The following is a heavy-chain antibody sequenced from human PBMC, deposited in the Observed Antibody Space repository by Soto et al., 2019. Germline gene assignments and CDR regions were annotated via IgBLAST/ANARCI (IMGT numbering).Heavy chain of an antibody. J-gene: IGHJ3*02. CDR3: ARDGYSERSDGFDI. CDR2: ISYDGKNE. Sequence: QVQLVESGGGVVQPGRSLRLSCAASGFTLSAYTMHWVRQPPGKGLEWVAVISYDGKNERYTDPVKGRFTVSRDNSKSTVYLQMNSLKSEDTALYYCARDGYSERSDGFDIWGQGTMVTVSS. CDR1: GFTLSAYT. D-gene: IGHD1-26*01. V-gene: IGHV3-30*04.